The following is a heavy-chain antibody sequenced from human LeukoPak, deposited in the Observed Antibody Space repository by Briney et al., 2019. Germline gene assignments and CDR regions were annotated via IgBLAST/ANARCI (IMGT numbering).Heavy chain of an antibody. CDR1: GGSISSSSYY. Sequence: SETLSLTCTVSGGSISSSSYYWGWIRQPPGKGLEWIGSIYYSGSTYYNPSLKSRVTISVDTSKNQFSLKLSSVTAADTAVYYSARPRYSGSSDDAFDIWGQGTMVTVSS. CDR2: IYYSGST. CDR3: ARPRYSGSSDDAFDI. V-gene: IGHV4-39*01. J-gene: IGHJ3*02. D-gene: IGHD1-26*01.